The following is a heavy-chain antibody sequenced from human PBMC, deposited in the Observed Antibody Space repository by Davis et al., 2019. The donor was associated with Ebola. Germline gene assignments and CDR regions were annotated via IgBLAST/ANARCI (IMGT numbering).Heavy chain of an antibody. CDR1: GFVFSSYV. Sequence: GESLKISCAASGFVFSSYVMSWVRQAPGKGLEWVSTFGTSGDTYYADSVKGRFTIPRDNSKNTLYLQMNGLRVDDTAIYYCAKDTSNIWFDIWGQGTMVTVSS. CDR2: FGTSGDT. D-gene: IGHD1-26*01. J-gene: IGHJ3*02. CDR3: AKDTSNIWFDI. V-gene: IGHV3-23*01.